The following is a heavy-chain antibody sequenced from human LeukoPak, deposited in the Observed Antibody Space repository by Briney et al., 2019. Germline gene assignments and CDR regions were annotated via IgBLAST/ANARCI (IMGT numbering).Heavy chain of an antibody. CDR1: GGSISSGGYY. CDR2: IYYSGST. J-gene: IGHJ5*02. D-gene: IGHD6-13*01. CDR3: ARVNSPVAAAVTWWFDP. V-gene: IGHV4-31*03. Sequence: SQTLSLTCTVSGGSISSGGYYWSWIRQHPGKGLEWIGYIYYSGSTYYNPSLKSRVTISVDTSKNQFSLKLSSVTAADTAVYYCARVNSPVAAAVTWWFDPWGQGTLVTVSS.